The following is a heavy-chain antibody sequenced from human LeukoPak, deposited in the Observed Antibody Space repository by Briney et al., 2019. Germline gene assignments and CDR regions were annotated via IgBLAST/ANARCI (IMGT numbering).Heavy chain of an antibody. CDR1: GFTFSSYW. J-gene: IGHJ4*02. V-gene: IGHV3-66*02. Sequence: GGSLRLSCAASGFTFSSYWMSWVRQAPGKGLEWVSAIYTGGTTYYADSVKGRFTISRDNSKNTLYLQLNSLRAEDTAVYYCARDKLGSGYSSDFDCWGQGTLVTVSS. D-gene: IGHD6-19*01. CDR3: ARDKLGSGYSSDFDC. CDR2: IYTGGTT.